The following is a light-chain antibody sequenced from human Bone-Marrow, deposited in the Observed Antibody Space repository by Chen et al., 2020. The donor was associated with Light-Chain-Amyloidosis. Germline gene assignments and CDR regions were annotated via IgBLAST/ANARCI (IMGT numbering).Light chain of an antibody. J-gene: IGKJ4*01. CDR2: AAS. V-gene: IGKV1-12*01. CDR1: QDVSNW. CDR3: QQANTFPLT. Sequence: IEIPQSPSSVPPSVGDRVTITCRASQDVSNWLAWYQLKPGRAPKLLIYAASTLGSGVPSRFSGSGSGTYFTLTITSLQPEDFASYFCQQANTFPLTFGGGTRVEI.